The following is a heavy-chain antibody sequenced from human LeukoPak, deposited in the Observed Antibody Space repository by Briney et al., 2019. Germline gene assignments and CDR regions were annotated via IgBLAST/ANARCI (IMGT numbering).Heavy chain of an antibody. D-gene: IGHD6-19*01. Sequence: GESLRLSCVGSGFTFTTYSMNWVRQTPGKGLEWVASMSSGSNYIYYADSVKGRFTISRDNSKNTLYLQMNNLRAEDTAVYYCARDPYSSGYFDPWGQGTLVTVSS. CDR1: GFTFTTYS. CDR3: ARDPYSSGYFDP. J-gene: IGHJ5*02. V-gene: IGHV3-21*04. CDR2: MSSGSNYI.